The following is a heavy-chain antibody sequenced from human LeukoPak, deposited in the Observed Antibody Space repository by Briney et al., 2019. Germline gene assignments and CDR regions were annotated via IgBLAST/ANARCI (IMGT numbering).Heavy chain of an antibody. J-gene: IGHJ5*02. D-gene: IGHD3-16*01. CDR3: ARCQGYVSWFDP. Sequence: GESLKISCQGSGYSFTSYWIGWVRRMPGKGLEWMGIIYPGDSDTRYSPPFQGQVTISADKSISTSYLQWSSLKASDTAMYYCARCQGYVSWFDPWGQGTLVTVSS. CDR2: IYPGDSDT. V-gene: IGHV5-51*01. CDR1: GYSFTSYW.